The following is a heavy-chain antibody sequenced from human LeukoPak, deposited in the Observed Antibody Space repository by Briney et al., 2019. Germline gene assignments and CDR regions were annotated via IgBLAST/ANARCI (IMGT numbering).Heavy chain of an antibody. CDR2: ISSSSSYI. Sequence: PGGSLRLSCAASGFTFSSYSMNWVRQAPGKGLEWVSSISSSSSYIYYADSVKGRFTISRDNAKNSLYLQMNSLRAEDTAVYYCARDLFTGYGDNTYYYYGMDVWGQGTTVTVSS. D-gene: IGHD4-17*01. V-gene: IGHV3-21*01. CDR3: ARDLFTGYGDNTYYYYGMDV. J-gene: IGHJ6*02. CDR1: GFTFSSYS.